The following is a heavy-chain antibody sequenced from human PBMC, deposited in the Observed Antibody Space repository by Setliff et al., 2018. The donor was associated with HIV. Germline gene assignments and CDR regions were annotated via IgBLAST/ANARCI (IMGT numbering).Heavy chain of an antibody. D-gene: IGHD1-26*01. Sequence: SETLSLTCAVYGGSFSDYYWSWIRQPPRKGLEWVGYISYNGITTYNPSLKSRVTISVDTSKNQFSLKLTSVTAADTAVYYCARHRPWEVDVFDIWGQGTMVTVSS. CDR2: ISYNGIT. CDR3: ARHRPWEVDVFDI. V-gene: IGHV4-59*08. J-gene: IGHJ3*02. CDR1: GGSFSDYY.